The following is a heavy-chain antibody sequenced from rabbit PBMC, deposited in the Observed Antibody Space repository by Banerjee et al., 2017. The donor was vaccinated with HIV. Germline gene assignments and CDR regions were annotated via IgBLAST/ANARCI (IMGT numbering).Heavy chain of an antibody. CDR3: ARTADNDGYGYFNL. J-gene: IGHJ4*01. CDR1: GFSFSSSYY. Sequence: QSLEESGGDLVKPGASLTLTCTASGFSFSSSYYMCWVRQAPGKGLELIACFYAGSGSTYYASWAKGRFTISKTSSTTVTLQMTSLTAADTATYFCARTADNDGYGYFNLWGPGTLVTVS. V-gene: IGHV1S40*01. CDR2: FYAGSGST. D-gene: IGHD6-1*01.